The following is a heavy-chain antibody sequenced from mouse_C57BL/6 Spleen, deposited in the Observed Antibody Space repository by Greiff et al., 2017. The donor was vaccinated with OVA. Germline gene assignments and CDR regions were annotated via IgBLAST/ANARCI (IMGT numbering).Heavy chain of an antibody. CDR2: IYPGDGDT. V-gene: IGHV1-82*01. CDR3: ARGYYAHDY. CDR1: GHAIRNSL. J-gene: IGHJ2*01. Sequence: GQLQESGPGLVKAGAPGKISCKASGHAIRNSLVDWGKQRPGKGLEWIGRIYPGDGDTNYNGKFKGKATLTADKSSSTAYMQLSSLTSEDSAVYFCARGYYAHDYWGQGTTLTVSS. D-gene: IGHD2-1*01.